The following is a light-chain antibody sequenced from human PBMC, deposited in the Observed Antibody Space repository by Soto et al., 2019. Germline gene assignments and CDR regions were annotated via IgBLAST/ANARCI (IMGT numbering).Light chain of an antibody. CDR2: GAS. CDR1: QSVSSSSY. V-gene: IGKV3-20*01. CDR3: RQYGSTPSYT. Sequence: EIVLTQSPGTLSLSPGERATLSCRASQSVSSSSYLAWYQQKPGQAPRLLIYGASSRATGIPDRFSGSGSATDFTLTISRLEPEDIAVYYCRQYGSTPSYTFGQETKLEIK. J-gene: IGKJ2*01.